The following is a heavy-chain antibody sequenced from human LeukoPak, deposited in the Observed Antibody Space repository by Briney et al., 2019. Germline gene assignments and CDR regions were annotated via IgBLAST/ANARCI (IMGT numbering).Heavy chain of an antibody. V-gene: IGHV4-59*08. J-gene: IGHJ4*02. D-gene: IGHD5-12*01. CDR2: IYYSGST. CDR3: ARAGGYSGYDFDY. Sequence: SETLSLTCTVSGGSISSYYWSWIRQPPGKGLEWIGYIYYSGSTNYNPSLKSRVTISVDTSRNQFSLKLSSVTAADTAVYYCARAGGYSGYDFDYWGQGTLVTVSS. CDR1: GGSISSYY.